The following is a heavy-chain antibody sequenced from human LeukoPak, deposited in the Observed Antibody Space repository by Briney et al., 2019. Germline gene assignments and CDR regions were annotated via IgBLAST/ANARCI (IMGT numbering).Heavy chain of an antibody. CDR2: IFYSGTT. CDR3: ARTPITIFGVVIVKGFFDY. CDR1: GGSITSGTYY. D-gene: IGHD3-3*01. J-gene: IGHJ4*02. Sequence: PSETLSLTCTVSGGSITSGTYYWGWIRQPPGTGLQWIGSIFYSGTTYDNPSLKSRVIISVDTSKNQFSLKLSSVTAADTAVYYCARTPITIFGVVIVKGFFDYWGQGTLVTVSS. V-gene: IGHV4-39*01.